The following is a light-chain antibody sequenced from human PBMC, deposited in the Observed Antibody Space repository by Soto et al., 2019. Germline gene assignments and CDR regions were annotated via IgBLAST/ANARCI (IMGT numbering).Light chain of an antibody. CDR2: GAS. CDR1: QNVSSN. Sequence: EIVMTQSPATLSVSPGERATLSCRASQNVSSNLAWYQQKPGQAPRLLIYGASSRATGIPDRFSGGGSGTDFTLTIRSLEPEDSAVYYCQQYNSWLWTFGQGTKVDIK. V-gene: IGKV3D-15*01. J-gene: IGKJ1*01. CDR3: QQYNSWLWT.